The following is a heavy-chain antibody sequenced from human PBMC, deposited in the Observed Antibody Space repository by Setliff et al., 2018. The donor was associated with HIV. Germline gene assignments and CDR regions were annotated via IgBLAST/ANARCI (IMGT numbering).Heavy chain of an antibody. CDR3: ARAAYGYDSSGYFFDY. V-gene: IGHV1-69*05. Sequence: SVKVSCKASGGTFSSYVISWVRQAPGQGLEWMGGIIPIFGTANYAQRFQGRVTITTDESTSTVYMELSSLRSEDTAVYYCARAAYGYDSSGYFFDYWGQGTLVTVSS. J-gene: IGHJ4*02. CDR2: IIPIFGTA. D-gene: IGHD3-22*01. CDR1: GGTFSSYV.